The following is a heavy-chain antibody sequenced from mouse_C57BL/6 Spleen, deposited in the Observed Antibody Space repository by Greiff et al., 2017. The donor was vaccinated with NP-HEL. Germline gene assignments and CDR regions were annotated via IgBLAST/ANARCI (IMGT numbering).Heavy chain of an antibody. CDR3: AGYPFDY. J-gene: IGHJ2*01. CDR1: GYSFTSYY. Sequence: QVQLKESGPELVKPGASVKISCKASGYSFTSYYIHWVKQRPGQGLEWIGWIYPGSGNTKYNEKFKGKATLTADTSSSTAYMQLSSLTSEDSAVYYCAGYPFDYWGQGTTLTVSS. CDR2: IYPGSGNT. D-gene: IGHD2-2*01. V-gene: IGHV1-66*01.